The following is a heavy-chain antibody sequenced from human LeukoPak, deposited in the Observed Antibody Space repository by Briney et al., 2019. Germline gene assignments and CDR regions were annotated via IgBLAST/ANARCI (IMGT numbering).Heavy chain of an antibody. V-gene: IGHV1-2*02. CDR2: INPNSGGT. Sequence: RASVKVSCKASGYTFTGYYMHWVRQAPGQGPEWMGWINPNSGGTNYAQKFQGRVTMTRDTSISTAYMELSRLRSDDTAVYYCARAGMRYCSSTSCTAGYWGQGTLVTVSS. CDR3: ARAGMRYCSSTSCTAGY. CDR1: GYTFTGYY. J-gene: IGHJ4*02. D-gene: IGHD2-2*01.